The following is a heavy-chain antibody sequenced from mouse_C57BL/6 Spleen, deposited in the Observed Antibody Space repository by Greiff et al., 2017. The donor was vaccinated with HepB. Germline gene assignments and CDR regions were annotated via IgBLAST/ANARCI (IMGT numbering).Heavy chain of an antibody. J-gene: IGHJ1*03. V-gene: IGHV3-6*01. CDR3: AREGAYRYFDV. CDR2: ISYDGSN. Sequence: EVKLMESGPGLVKPSQSLSLTCSVTGYSITSGYYWNWIRQFPGNKLEWMGYISYDGSNNYNPSLKNRISITRDTSKNQFFLKLNSVTTEDTATYYCAREGAYRYFDVWGTGTTVTVSS. CDR1: GYSITSGYY. D-gene: IGHD3-1*01.